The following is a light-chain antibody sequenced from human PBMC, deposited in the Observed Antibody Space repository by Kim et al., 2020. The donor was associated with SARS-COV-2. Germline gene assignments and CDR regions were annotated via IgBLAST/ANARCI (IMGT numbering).Light chain of an antibody. CDR1: QAISDY. CDR2: GAS. Sequence: LSTSVGDRVTITSRASQAISDYFAVYQQESGKAPKLLIFGASILQRGLTSRFSGSRSGTEFTLTIHRLQHEDFASYYCQQRNSYPLFGQGTKLEI. CDR3: QQRNSYPL. J-gene: IGKJ2*01. V-gene: IGKV1-9*01.